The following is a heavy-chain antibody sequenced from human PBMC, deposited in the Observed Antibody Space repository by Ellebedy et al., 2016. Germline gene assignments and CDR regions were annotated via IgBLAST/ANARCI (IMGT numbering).Heavy chain of an antibody. CDR2: ISSSGTAK. V-gene: IGHV3-11*01. CDR1: GVSLSDYY. Sequence: GGSLRLSXTASGVSLSDYYMSWIRQAPGRGLEWISYISSSGTAKFYAHSVKGRFSISRDNAKNSVSLEMDSLRAEDTAVYYCASGRSSGSYFDSWGQGTLVTVSS. J-gene: IGHJ4*02. CDR3: ASGRSSGSYFDS. D-gene: IGHD3-10*01.